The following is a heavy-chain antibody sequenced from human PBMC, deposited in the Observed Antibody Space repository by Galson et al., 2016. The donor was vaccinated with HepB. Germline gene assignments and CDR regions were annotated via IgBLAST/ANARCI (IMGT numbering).Heavy chain of an antibody. CDR2: LSDSGGST. J-gene: IGHJ4*02. CDR3: AKAQGPHHQTHHYFDY. CDR1: GITFSRYA. Sequence: SLRLSCAASGITFSRYAMSWVRQAPGKGLEWVSGLSDSGGSTDYTGSVKGRFTISRDNSKNTLYLQMNSLRAEDTAVYYCAKAQGPHHQTHHYFDYWGQGTLVTVSS. V-gene: IGHV3-23*01. D-gene: IGHD2-2*01.